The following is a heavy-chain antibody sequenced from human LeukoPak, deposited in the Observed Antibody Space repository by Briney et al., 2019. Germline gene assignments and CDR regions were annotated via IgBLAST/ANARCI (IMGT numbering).Heavy chain of an antibody. V-gene: IGHV3-9*01. Sequence: GGSLRLSCAASGFTFDDYAMHWVRQAPGKGLEWVSSIRWNSGSIGYAASVKGRFTISRDNAKSSLFLQMYSLRAEDTALYYCAKDTGSGNYIYCFDYWGQGTLVTVSS. CDR1: GFTFDDYA. CDR2: IRWNSGSI. CDR3: AKDTGSGNYIYCFDY. D-gene: IGHD1-26*01. J-gene: IGHJ4*02.